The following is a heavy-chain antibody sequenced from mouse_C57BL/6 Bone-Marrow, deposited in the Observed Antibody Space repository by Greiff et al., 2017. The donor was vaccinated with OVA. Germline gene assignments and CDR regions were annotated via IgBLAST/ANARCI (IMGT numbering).Heavy chain of an antibody. D-gene: IGHD2-4*01. V-gene: IGHV1-69*01. J-gene: IGHJ4*01. Sequence: VQLQQPGAELVMPGASVKLSCKASGYTFTSYWMHWVKQRPGQGLEWIGEIDPSDSYTNYNKKFKGKSPLTVDKSSSTAYMQLSSLTSEDSAVYYCAREDYDSYYAMDYWGQGTSVTVSS. CDR3: AREDYDSYYAMDY. CDR2: IDPSDSYT. CDR1: GYTFTSYW.